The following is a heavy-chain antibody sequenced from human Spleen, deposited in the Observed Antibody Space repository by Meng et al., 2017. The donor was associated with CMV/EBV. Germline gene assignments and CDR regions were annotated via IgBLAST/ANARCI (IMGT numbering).Heavy chain of an antibody. CDR3: VRDQNRSGSYSYYYYGLDV. CDR2: INPDSGDT. J-gene: IGHJ6*02. Sequence: ASVKVSCKASGYTFTGYYMHWVRQAPGQGLEWMGWINPDSGDTKYAQKFQGRVTMTRDTSINTAHMDLNRLTSDDTAVYYCVRDQNRSGSYSYYYYGLDVWGQGTTVTVSS. V-gene: IGHV1-2*02. D-gene: IGHD3-10*01. CDR1: GYTFTGYY.